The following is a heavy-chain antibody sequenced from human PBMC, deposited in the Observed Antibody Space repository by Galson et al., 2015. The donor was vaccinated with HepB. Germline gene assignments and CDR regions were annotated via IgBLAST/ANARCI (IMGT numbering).Heavy chain of an antibody. CDR3: ARASGGDYYYYYGMDV. V-gene: IGHV1-69*02. J-gene: IGHJ6*02. CDR2: IIPILGIA. Sequence: SVKVSCKASGGTFSSYTISWVRQAPGQGLEWIGRIIPILGIANYAQKFQGRVTITADKSTSTAYMELSSLRSEDTAVYYCARASGGDYYYYYGMDVWGQGTTVTVSS. D-gene: IGHD2-21*02. CDR1: GGTFSSYT.